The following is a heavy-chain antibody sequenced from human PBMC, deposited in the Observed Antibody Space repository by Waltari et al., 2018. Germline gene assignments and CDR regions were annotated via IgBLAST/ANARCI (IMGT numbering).Heavy chain of an antibody. V-gene: IGHV3-21*01. D-gene: IGHD4-17*01. CDR3: ARDLLDDYGDYVRDY. Sequence: EVQLVESGGGLVKPGGSLRLSCAASGFTFSSYSMNWVRQAPGKGLEWVSSISSSSSYIHYADSVKGRFTISRDNAKNSLYLQMNSLRAEDTAVYYCARDLLDDYGDYVRDYWGQGTLVTVSS. J-gene: IGHJ4*02. CDR1: GFTFSSYS. CDR2: ISSSSSYI.